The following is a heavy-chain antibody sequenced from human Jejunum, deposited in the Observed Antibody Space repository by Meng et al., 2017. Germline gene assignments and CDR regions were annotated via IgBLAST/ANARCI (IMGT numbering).Heavy chain of an antibody. J-gene: IGHJ4*02. V-gene: IGHV3-11*04. CDR3: ARARYLQVPFDR. D-gene: IGHD3-9*01. Sequence: QLQLVQFGGNLVKPGGSLGLSCAASEFTISDYDVSWIRQAPGKGPEWISYMSGSGDTTDYADSVKGRFTVSRDNAKNSLFLQMSSLRAEDTAVYYWARARYLQVPFDRWGQGTLVTVSS. CDR2: MSGSGDTT. CDR1: EFTISDYD.